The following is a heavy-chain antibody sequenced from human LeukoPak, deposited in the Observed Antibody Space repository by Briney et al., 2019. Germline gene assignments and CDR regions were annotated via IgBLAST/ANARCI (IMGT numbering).Heavy chain of an antibody. Sequence: PSETLSLTCTVSGGSISSSSYYWGWIRQPPGKGLEWIGSIYYSGSTYYNPSLKSRVTISVDTSKNQFSLKLSSVTAADTAVYYCARARAGATPSWFDPWGQGTLVTVSS. CDR2: IYYSGST. J-gene: IGHJ5*02. D-gene: IGHD1-26*01. CDR3: ARARAGATPSWFDP. CDR1: GGSISSSSYY. V-gene: IGHV4-39*07.